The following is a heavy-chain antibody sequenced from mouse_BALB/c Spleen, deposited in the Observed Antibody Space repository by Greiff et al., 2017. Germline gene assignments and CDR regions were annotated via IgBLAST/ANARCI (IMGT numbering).Heavy chain of an antibody. V-gene: IGHV14-1*02. CDR2: IDPENGNT. D-gene: IGHD2-10*01. CDR3: ARNYAYYGNYVAMDY. CDR1: GFNIKDYY. J-gene: IGHJ4*01. Sequence: VQLQQSGAELVRPGALVKLSCKASGFNIKDYYMHWVKQRPEQGLEWIGWIDPENGNTIYDPKFQGKASITADTSSNTAYLQLSSLTSEDTAVYYCARNYAYYGNYVAMDYWGQGTSVTVSS.